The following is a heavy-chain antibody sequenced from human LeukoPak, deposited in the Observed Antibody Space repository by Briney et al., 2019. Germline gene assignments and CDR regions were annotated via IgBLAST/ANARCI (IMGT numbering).Heavy chain of an antibody. D-gene: IGHD6-6*01. CDR2: MNPNSGNT. V-gene: IGHV1-8*01. CDR3: ARVSGSSSSWVDY. J-gene: IGHJ4*02. Sequence: ASVKVSCKASGYTFTSYDINGVRQATGQGLDWKGWMNPNSGNTGYAQKFQGRVTMTRNTSISTAYMELSSLRSEDTAVYYCARVSGSSSSWVDYWGQGTLVTVSS. CDR1: GYTFTSYD.